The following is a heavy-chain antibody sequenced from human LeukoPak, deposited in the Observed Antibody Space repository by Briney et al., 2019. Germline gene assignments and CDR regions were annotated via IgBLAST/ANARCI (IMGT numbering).Heavy chain of an antibody. CDR2: INGSGGST. Sequence: GGSLRLSCAASGFTFSNYALTWVRQAPGKGLEWVSDINGSGGSTHYADSVKGRFTISRDNSKDTMYLQVNSLRAEDTAVYYCAKRIQSALAMGYWGQGTLVTVSS. J-gene: IGHJ4*02. CDR1: GFTFSNYA. CDR3: AKRIQSALAMGY. D-gene: IGHD5-18*01. V-gene: IGHV3-23*01.